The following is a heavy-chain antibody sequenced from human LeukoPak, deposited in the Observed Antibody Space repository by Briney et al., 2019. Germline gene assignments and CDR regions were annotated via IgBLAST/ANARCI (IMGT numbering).Heavy chain of an antibody. CDR1: GYTFTSYY. CDR3: ARDTRMNYYDTADAFDI. Sequence: ASVKVSCKASGYTFTSYYMHWVRQAPGQGLEWMGIINPSGGSTSYAQKFQGRVTMTRDTSTSTVYMELSSLRSEDTAVYYCARDTRMNYYDTADAFDIWGQGTMVTVSS. CDR2: INPSGGST. D-gene: IGHD3-22*01. J-gene: IGHJ3*02. V-gene: IGHV1-46*01.